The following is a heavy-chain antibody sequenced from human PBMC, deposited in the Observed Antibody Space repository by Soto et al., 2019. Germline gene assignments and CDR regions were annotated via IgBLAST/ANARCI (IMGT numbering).Heavy chain of an antibody. Sequence: QVQLVQSGAEVKKPGSSVKVSCKASGGTFSTYAITWVRQAPGQGLEWLGGIITIFGTTHYARKFQGRVTITAAASTITVFLELSSLPSEDTAVYYCTRGVGASYFDYWGPGTLVPVPS. J-gene: IGHJ4*01. CDR1: GGTFSTYA. CDR2: IITIFGTT. V-gene: IGHV1-69*01. D-gene: IGHD1-26*01. CDR3: TRGVGASYFDY.